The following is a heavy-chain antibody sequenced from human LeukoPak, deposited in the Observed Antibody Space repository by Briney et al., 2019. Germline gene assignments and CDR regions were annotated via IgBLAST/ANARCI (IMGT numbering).Heavy chain of an antibody. CDR2: MNPNSGNT. V-gene: IGHV1-8*01. CDR3: ARAPHVLLWFGELLKTHYYGMDV. Sequence: ASVTVSCKASGYTFTSYDINWVRQPTGQGLEWMGWMNPNSGNTGYAQKFQGRVTMTRNTSISTAYMELSSLRSEDTAVYYCARAPHVLLWFGELLKTHYYGMDVWGQGTTVTVSS. J-gene: IGHJ6*02. CDR1: GYTFTSYD. D-gene: IGHD3-10*01.